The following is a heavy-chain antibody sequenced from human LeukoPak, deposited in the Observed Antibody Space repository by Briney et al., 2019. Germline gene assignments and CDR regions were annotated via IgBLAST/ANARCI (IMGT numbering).Heavy chain of an antibody. CDR2: IMQDGSGK. CDR3: ARIGTEDYYMDV. J-gene: IGHJ6*03. Sequence: GGSLRLSCAASGFTFNSHWMNWVRQAPGKGLEWVANIMQDGSGKYYLDSVEGRFTISRDNAKNSLYLQMNSLRADDTAVYYCARIGTEDYYMDVWAEGPRSPSP. CDR1: GFTFNSHW. V-gene: IGHV3-7*01. D-gene: IGHD1-7*01.